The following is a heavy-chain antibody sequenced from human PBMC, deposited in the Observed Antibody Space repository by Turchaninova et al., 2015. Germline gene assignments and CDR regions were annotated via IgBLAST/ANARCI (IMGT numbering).Heavy chain of an antibody. CDR2: MYQSGST. Sequence: QLQLQESGSGLVKPSQTLSLTCAVSGGSISRGGYSWSWIRQPPGKGLDWLVYMYQSGSTYYNPSLKSRVTISGDRSKNQFSLEVSSVTAANTAIYYCARKTTDDDSFDIWGQGTMVTVSS. CDR3: ARKTTDDDSFDI. J-gene: IGHJ3*02. V-gene: IGHV4-30-2*01. D-gene: IGHD4-17*01. CDR1: GGSISRGGYS.